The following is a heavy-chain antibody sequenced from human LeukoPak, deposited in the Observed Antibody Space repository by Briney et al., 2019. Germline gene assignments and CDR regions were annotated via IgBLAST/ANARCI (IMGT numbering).Heavy chain of an antibody. D-gene: IGHD2-2*01. CDR1: GGSFSGYY. CDR2: INHSGST. CDR3: ARGISSSTSAFDY. V-gene: IGHV4-34*01. Sequence: SETLSLTCAVYGGSFSGYYWSWIRQPPGKGLEWIGEINHSGSTNYNPSLKSRVTISVDTSKNQFSLKLSSVTAAATAVYYCARGISSSTSAFDYWGQGTLVTVSS. J-gene: IGHJ4*02.